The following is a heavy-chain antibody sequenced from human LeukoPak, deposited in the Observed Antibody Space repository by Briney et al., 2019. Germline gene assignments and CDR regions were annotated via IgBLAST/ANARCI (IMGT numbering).Heavy chain of an antibody. CDR3: ARDNTGSYEY. J-gene: IGHJ4*02. V-gene: IGHV3-43*02. D-gene: IGHD1-26*01. CDR2: IRADGATT. Sequence: PGGSLRLSCAASGFTFGDYDMHWVRQAPGKGLEWVSLIRADGATTRYTDSVKGRFTISRDNSKDSLYLQMNSLRTEDTAVYYCARDNTGSYEYWGQGTLVTVSP. CDR1: GFTFGDYD.